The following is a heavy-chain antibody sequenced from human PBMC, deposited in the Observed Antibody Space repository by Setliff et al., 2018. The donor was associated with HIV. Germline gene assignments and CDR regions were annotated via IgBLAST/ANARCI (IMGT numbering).Heavy chain of an antibody. J-gene: IGHJ5*02. CDR1: GGTFNNYV. Sequence: ALVKVSCKAAGGTFNNYVFSWVRKAPGRGLEWIGTIIPILDTTNYAQKFQDRVTITTDESTSTAYMELRSLTSEDTAVYYCARDLDEAVKDADNYVPLDLWGQGTLVTVSS. V-gene: IGHV1-69*11. CDR3: ARDLDEAVKDADNYVPLDL. D-gene: IGHD3-16*01. CDR2: IIPILDTT.